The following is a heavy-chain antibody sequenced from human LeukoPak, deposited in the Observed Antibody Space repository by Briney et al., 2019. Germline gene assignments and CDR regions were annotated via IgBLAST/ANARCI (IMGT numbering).Heavy chain of an antibody. V-gene: IGHV3-13*01. CDR2: IGTAGDT. J-gene: IGHJ4*02. D-gene: IGHD3-3*01. Sequence: GGSLRLSCAASGFTFSSYDMHWVRHATGKGLEWVSAIGTAGDTYYPGSVKGRFTISRENAKNSLYLQMNSLRAGDTAVYYCARARRDFWSGYWFDYWGQGTLVTVSS. CDR1: GFTFSSYD. CDR3: ARARRDFWSGYWFDY.